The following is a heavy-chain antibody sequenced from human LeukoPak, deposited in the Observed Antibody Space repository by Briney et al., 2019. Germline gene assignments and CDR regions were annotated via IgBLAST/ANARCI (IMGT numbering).Heavy chain of an antibody. CDR1: GFTFSSYA. D-gene: IGHD3-10*01. Sequence: GGSLRLSCAASGFTFSSYAMSWVRQVPGKGLEWVSAISGSGGSTYYADSVKGRFTISRDNSKNTLHLQMNSLRAEDTAVYYCAKDRFSLVRGGRFDIWGQGTMVTVSS. CDR2: ISGSGGST. CDR3: AKDRFSLVRGGRFDI. V-gene: IGHV3-23*01. J-gene: IGHJ3*02.